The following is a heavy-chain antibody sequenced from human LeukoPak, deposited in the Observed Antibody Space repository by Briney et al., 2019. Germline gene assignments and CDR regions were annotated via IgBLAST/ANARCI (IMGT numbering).Heavy chain of an antibody. V-gene: IGHV3-23*01. CDR1: GFTSSSYN. CDR3: AKAEWLLYLYYFDY. Sequence: SGGSLRLSCAASGFTSSSYNMNWVRQAPGKGLEWVSAISGSGGSTYYADSVKGRFTISRDNSKNTLYLQMNSLRAEDTAVYYCAKAEWLLYLYYFDYWGQGTLVTVSS. D-gene: IGHD3-3*01. J-gene: IGHJ4*02. CDR2: ISGSGGST.